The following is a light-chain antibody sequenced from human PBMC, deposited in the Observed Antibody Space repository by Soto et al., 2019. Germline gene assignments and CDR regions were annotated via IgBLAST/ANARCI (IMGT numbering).Light chain of an antibody. CDR2: DAS. CDR3: QQYENLPPT. V-gene: IGKV1-33*01. Sequence: DIQMTQSPSSLSASIGDRVILTCQASQDIATSLHWYQHKPGKAPKLLIYDASNLERGVPARFSGSGSGTDFSFTISSLQPEDIATYYCQQYENLPPTFGQGTRLEIK. J-gene: IGKJ5*01. CDR1: QDIATS.